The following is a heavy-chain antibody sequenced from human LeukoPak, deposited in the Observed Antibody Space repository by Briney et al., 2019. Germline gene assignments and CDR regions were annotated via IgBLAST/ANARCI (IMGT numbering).Heavy chain of an antibody. J-gene: IGHJ4*02. D-gene: IGHD6-19*01. CDR3: VRGGQWLVPFDY. CDR2: INHSGST. V-gene: IGHV4-34*01. CDR1: GGSFGGYS. Sequence: SETLSFTCPVYGGSFGGYSWGWIRNPPGKGLEWIGEINHSGSTNYNPSLKSRVTISVDTSKNQFSLKLSSVTAADTAVYYCVRGGQWLVPFDYWGQGTLVTVSS.